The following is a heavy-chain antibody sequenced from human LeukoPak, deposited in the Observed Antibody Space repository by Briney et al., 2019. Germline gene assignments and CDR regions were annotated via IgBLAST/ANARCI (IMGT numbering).Heavy chain of an antibody. CDR3: AKPYDFWSGYYTSWFDP. J-gene: IGHJ5*02. D-gene: IGHD3-3*01. CDR1: GFTFSSYA. Sequence: RSGGSLRLSCAASGFTFSSYAMSWVRQAPGKGLEWVSAISGSGGSTYYADSVKGRFTISRDNSKNTLYLQMNSLRAEDTAVYYCAKPYDFWSGYYTSWFDPWGQGTLVTVSS. CDR2: ISGSGGST. V-gene: IGHV3-23*01.